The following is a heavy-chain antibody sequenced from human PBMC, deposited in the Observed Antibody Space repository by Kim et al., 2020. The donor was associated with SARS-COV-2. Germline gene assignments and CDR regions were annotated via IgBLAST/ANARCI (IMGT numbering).Heavy chain of an antibody. D-gene: IGHD3-16*01. V-gene: IGHV1-2*02. Sequence: ASVKVSCKASGYTFTGYYMHWVRQAPGQGLEWMGWINPNSGGTNYAQKFQGRVTMTRDTSISTAYMELSRLRSDDTAVYYCARDLEGLRTGGDDWFDPWGQGTLVTVSS. J-gene: IGHJ5*02. CDR3: ARDLEGLRTGGDDWFDP. CDR1: GYTFTGYY. CDR2: INPNSGGT.